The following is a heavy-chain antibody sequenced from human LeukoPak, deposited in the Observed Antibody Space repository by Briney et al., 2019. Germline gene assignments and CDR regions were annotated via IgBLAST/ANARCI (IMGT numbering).Heavy chain of an antibody. CDR1: GYSFNTYW. Sequence: GESLKISCRGSGYSFNTYWIGWVRQMPGKGLEWMGIIYPGDSDTRYSPSFQGQVTMSADKSINTAYLQWSSLNASDTAMYYCARRQGCSSTSCPPDYWGQGTLVTVSS. J-gene: IGHJ4*02. CDR2: IYPGDSDT. CDR3: ARRQGCSSTSCPPDY. V-gene: IGHV5-51*01. D-gene: IGHD2-2*01.